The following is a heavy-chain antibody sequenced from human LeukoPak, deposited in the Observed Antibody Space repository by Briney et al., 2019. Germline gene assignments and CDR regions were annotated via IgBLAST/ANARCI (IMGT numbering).Heavy chain of an antibody. V-gene: IGHV3-7*01. Sequence: GGSLRLSCAASGFTFSTYWMNWYRQAPGKGLEWVGNIDQDASEINYVDSVRGRFTISRDNAKNSLHLQMNSLRAEDTAVYYCATDRDNSDWQKRFDSWGQGTLVTVSS. D-gene: IGHD2-21*02. CDR3: ATDRDNSDWQKRFDS. J-gene: IGHJ4*02. CDR2: IDQDASEI. CDR1: GFTFSTYW.